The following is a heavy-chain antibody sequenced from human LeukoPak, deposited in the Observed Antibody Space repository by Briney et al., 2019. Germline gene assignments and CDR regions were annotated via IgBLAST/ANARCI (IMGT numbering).Heavy chain of an antibody. CDR1: GGSISSGTYY. CDR2: IYSSGST. D-gene: IGHD5-12*01. J-gene: IGHJ3*02. CDR3: ARDLLHRGYAFDI. V-gene: IGHV4-61*02. Sequence: SQTLSLTCTVSGGSISSGTYYWGWIRQPAGKGLEWIGRIYSSGSTNYNPSLKSRVTMSVDTSKNQFSLNLTSVTAADTAVYYCARDLLHRGYAFDIWGQGTMVTVSS.